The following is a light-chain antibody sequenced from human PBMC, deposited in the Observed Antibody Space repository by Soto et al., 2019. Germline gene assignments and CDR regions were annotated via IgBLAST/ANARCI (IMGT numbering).Light chain of an antibody. CDR1: QSVSSN. Sequence: EIVLTQSPGTLSLSPGERVTLSCRASQSVSSNLAWYQHKPGQPPRLLIQGASTRAAGIPARFSGSGSGTEFTLTISSLQSEDFAVYYCQQYDNWPPLTLGRGTKVDIK. CDR3: QQYDNWPPLT. V-gene: IGKV3-15*01. CDR2: GAS. J-gene: IGKJ4*01.